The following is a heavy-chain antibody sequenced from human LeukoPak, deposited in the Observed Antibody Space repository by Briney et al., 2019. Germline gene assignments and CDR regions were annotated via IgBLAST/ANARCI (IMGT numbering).Heavy chain of an antibody. CDR1: GFTFSNYA. J-gene: IGHJ4*02. V-gene: IGHV3-23*01. CDR3: AKGRGPYHSGSGSLLDY. D-gene: IGHD3-10*01. Sequence: GGSLRLSCAASGFTFSNYAMSWVRQAPGKGLEWVAGISGSGRSTYHADSVRFHFTISRDNSKNTLYLQMYSLRADDTAVYFCAKGRGPYHSGSGSLLDYWGQGTLVTVSS. CDR2: ISGSGRST.